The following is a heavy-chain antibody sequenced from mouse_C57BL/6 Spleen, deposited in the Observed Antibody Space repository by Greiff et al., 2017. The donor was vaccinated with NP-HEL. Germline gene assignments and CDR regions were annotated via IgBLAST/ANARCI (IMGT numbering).Heavy chain of an antibody. CDR3: ARGDITTVPAWFAY. J-gene: IGHJ3*01. CDR1: GFNIKNTY. Sequence: VQLQQSVAELVRPGASVKLSCTASGFNIKNTYMHWVKQRPEQGLEWIGRIDPANGNTKYAPKFQGKATITADTSSNTAYLQLSSLTSEDTAFDYCARGDITTVPAWFAYWGQGTLVTVSA. CDR2: IDPANGNT. V-gene: IGHV14-3*01. D-gene: IGHD1-1*01.